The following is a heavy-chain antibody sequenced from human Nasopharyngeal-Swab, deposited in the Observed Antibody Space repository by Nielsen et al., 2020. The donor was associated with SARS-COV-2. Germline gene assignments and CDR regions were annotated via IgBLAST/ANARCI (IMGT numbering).Heavy chain of an antibody. Sequence: GESLKISCAASGFTFSSYAMHWVRQAPGKGLEWVAVISYDGSNKYYADSVKGRFTISRDNSKNTLYLQMNSLRAEDTAVYYCARGSSSYYFDYWDQGTLVTVSS. V-gene: IGHV3-30-3*01. J-gene: IGHJ4*02. D-gene: IGHD6-6*01. CDR2: ISYDGSNK. CDR3: ARGSSSYYFDY. CDR1: GFTFSSYA.